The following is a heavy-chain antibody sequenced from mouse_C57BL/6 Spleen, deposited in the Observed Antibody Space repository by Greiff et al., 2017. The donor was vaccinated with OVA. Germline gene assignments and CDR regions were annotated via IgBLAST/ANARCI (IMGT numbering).Heavy chain of an antibody. Sequence: QVQLKESGPGLVAPSQSLSITCTVSGFSLTSYAISWVRQPPGKGLEWLGVIWTGGGTNYNSALKSRLSISKDNSKSQVFLKMNSLQTDDTARYYCARNPIYYYGSSRGYWYFDVWGTGTTVTVSS. D-gene: IGHD1-1*01. J-gene: IGHJ1*03. CDR1: GFSLTSYA. CDR3: ARNPIYYYGSSRGYWYFDV. V-gene: IGHV2-9-1*01. CDR2: IWTGGGT.